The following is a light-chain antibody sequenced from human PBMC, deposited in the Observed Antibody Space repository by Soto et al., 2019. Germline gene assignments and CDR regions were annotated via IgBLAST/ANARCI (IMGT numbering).Light chain of an antibody. J-gene: IGKJ1*01. CDR3: RQGTHWRPST. V-gene: IGKV2-30*01. CDR1: QSLVYSDGNTY. Sequence: DVVMTQSPLSLPVTLGQPASISCKSSQSLVYSDGNTYLSWFHQRPVQSPRRLIYKVSNRDSGVPNRLSGSASGTAVTLTISRVEAEDVGVYYCRQGTHWRPSTFGQGTKVEIK. CDR2: KVS.